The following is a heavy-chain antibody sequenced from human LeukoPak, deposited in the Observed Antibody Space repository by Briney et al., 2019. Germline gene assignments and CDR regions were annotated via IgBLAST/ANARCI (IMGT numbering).Heavy chain of an antibody. J-gene: IGHJ4*02. CDR2: VYGGGGT. CDR1: GFKVNNIH. V-gene: IGHV3-66*01. D-gene: IGHD6-19*01. CDR3: VRDLAGAFDF. Sequence: GGSLRLSCAASGFKVNNIHMSWVRQAPGRGLEWVSVVYGGGGTYYADSVQGRFTISRDNSKNTVYLHMNNLRGDDSALYYCVRDLAGAFDFWGQGTPVKVSS.